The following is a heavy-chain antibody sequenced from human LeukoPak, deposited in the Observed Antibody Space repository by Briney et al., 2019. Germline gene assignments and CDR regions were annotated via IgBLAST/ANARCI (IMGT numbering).Heavy chain of an antibody. V-gene: IGHV4-4*09. J-gene: IGHJ6*03. CDR1: GGSISSYY. CDR3: ARLSSYYYMDV. Sequence: SETLSPTCTVSGGSISSYYWSWIRQPPGKGLEWIGYIYTSGSTNYNPSLKSRVTISVDTSKNQFSLKLSSVTAADTAVYYCARLSSYYYMDVWGKGTTVTVSS. CDR2: IYTSGST. D-gene: IGHD2/OR15-2a*01.